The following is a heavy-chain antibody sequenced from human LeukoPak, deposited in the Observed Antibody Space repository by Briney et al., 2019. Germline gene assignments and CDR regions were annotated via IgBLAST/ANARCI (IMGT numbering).Heavy chain of an antibody. J-gene: IGHJ3*01. Sequence: PAGSLTLSCTASGFTFSSYSMIWLRQAPGKGLEWVSCISNTNSYIYYADSVKGRFTISRDNAKNSLYLQMNSLRAEDTAVYYCARDGFDYWGQGTMVTVSS. CDR3: ARDGFDY. CDR1: GFTFSSYS. CDR2: ISNTNSYI. D-gene: IGHD3-9*01. V-gene: IGHV3-21*01.